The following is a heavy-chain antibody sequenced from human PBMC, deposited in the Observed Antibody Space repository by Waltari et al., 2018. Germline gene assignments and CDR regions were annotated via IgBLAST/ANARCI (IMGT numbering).Heavy chain of an antibody. CDR1: GFTFSSYG. D-gene: IGHD1-26*01. J-gene: IGHJ4*02. CDR2: IYSGGST. V-gene: IGHV3-23*03. CDR3: AKGESGSYFDY. Sequence: EVQLLESGGGLVQPGGSLRLSCAASGFTFSSYGMSWVRQAPGKGLEWVSVIYSGGSTYYADSVKGRFTISRDNSKNTLYLQMNSLRAEDTAVYYCAKGESGSYFDYWGQGTLVTVSS.